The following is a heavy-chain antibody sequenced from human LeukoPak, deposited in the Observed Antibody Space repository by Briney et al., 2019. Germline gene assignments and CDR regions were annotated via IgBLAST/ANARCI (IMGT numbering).Heavy chain of an antibody. J-gene: IGHJ4*02. V-gene: IGHV3-33*06. CDR3: AKDRSDSSGYPLDY. CDR1: GFTFSSYG. CDR2: IWYDGSNK. D-gene: IGHD3-22*01. Sequence: GESLKISCAASGFTFSSYGMHWVRQAPGKGLEWVAVIWYDGSNKYYADSVKGRFTISRDNSKNTLYLQMNSLRAEDTAVYYCAKDRSDSSGYPLDYWGQGTLVTVSS.